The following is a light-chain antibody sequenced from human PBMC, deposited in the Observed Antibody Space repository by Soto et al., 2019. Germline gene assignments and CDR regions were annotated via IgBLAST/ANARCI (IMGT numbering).Light chain of an antibody. V-gene: IGLV2-14*01. Sequence: QSALTQPASVSGSPGQSITISCTGTSSDVGGYNYVSWYQQHPGKAPKLMIYEVSNRPPGVSNRFSGSKSGNTASLTISGLQAEDEADYYCSSYTSSSTYWVFGGGTKVTVL. CDR2: EVS. J-gene: IGLJ3*02. CDR1: SSDVGGYNY. CDR3: SSYTSSSTYWV.